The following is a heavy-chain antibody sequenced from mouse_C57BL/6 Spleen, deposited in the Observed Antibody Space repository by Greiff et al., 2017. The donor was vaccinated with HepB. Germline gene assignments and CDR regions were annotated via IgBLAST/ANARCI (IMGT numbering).Heavy chain of an antibody. V-gene: IGHV4-1*01. D-gene: IGHD1-1*01. Sequence: ATGGVDFSRYWMSWVRRAPGKGLEWIGEINPDSSTINYAPSLKDKFIISRDNAKNTLYLQMSKVRSEDTALYYCARRYYYGSAYFDVWGTGTTVTVSS. CDR1: GVDFSRYW. CDR2: INPDSSTI. J-gene: IGHJ1*03. CDR3: ARRYYYGSAYFDV.